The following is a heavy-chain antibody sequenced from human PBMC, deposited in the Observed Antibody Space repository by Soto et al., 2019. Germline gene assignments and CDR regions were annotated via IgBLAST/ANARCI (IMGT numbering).Heavy chain of an antibody. J-gene: IGHJ4*02. D-gene: IGHD3-22*01. CDR1: GFTFSSYA. V-gene: IGHV3-23*01. CDR2: ISGSGGST. CDR3: AKRYFLGGYYDSSGSTDY. Sequence: PGASLRLSCAASGFTFSSYAMSWVRQAPGKGLEWVSAISGSGGSTYYADSVKGRFTISRDNSKNTLYLQMNSLRAEDTAVYYCAKRYFLGGYYDSSGSTDYWGQGTLVTVSS.